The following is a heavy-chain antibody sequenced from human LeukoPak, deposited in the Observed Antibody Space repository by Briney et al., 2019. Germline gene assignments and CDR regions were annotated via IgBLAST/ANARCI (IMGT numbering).Heavy chain of an antibody. CDR1: GFTFSSYS. CDR2: IWYDGSNE. Sequence: GGSLRLSCAASGFTFSSYSLHWVRQAPGKGLEWVAIIWYDGSNEYYADSVKGRFTISRDDSKNTLHLQMNSLRVEDTGVYYCVREGRIAVAGLNWFDPWGQGTLVTVFS. V-gene: IGHV3-33*01. CDR3: VREGRIAVAGLNWFDP. D-gene: IGHD6-19*01. J-gene: IGHJ5*02.